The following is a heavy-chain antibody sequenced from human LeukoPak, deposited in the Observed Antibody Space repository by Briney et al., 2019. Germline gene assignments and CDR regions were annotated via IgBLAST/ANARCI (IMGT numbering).Heavy chain of an antibody. V-gene: IGHV3-49*03. CDR3: TRLTGTIDY. D-gene: IGHD4-17*01. Sequence: GGSLRLSCTASGFTFGDYPMSWFRQAPGKGREWVGFIRSKAYGGTTEYAASVKGRFTISRDDSKSIAYLQMNSLKTEDTAVYYCTRLTGTIDYWGQGTLVTVSS. J-gene: IGHJ4*02. CDR2: IRSKAYGGTT. CDR1: GFTFGDYP.